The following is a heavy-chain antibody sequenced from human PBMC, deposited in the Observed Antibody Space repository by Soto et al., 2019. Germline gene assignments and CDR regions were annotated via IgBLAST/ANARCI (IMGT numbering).Heavy chain of an antibody. CDR3: AGAFAAMGAYWNFDL. CDR2: IYFSGST. J-gene: IGHJ2*01. D-gene: IGHD6-25*01. V-gene: IGHV4-59*01. CDR1: CGAISHYY. Sequence: SERLSLTGTVGCGAISHYYWTWIRQPPGKKLEWIGYIYFSGSTHYNPSLNSRVTMSMDTSKNRFSLRLSSVTTADTAVYYCAGAFAAMGAYWNFDLRRRRNRVTVAS.